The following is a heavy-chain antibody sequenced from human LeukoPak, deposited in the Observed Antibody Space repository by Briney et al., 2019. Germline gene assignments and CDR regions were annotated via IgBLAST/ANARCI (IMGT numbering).Heavy chain of an antibody. CDR2: ISGSGGIT. D-gene: IGHD3-16*02. CDR1: GFTFTSYA. Sequence: GGPLRLSCTASGFTFTSYAMSWGRQAPGKGLQWASPISGSGGITYYADSVKGRFTISRDNSKNTLYLQMNSLRAEDTAVFYCAKSRPGGIVITFGGVIAPPDYWGQGTLVTVSS. J-gene: IGHJ4*02. V-gene: IGHV3-23*01. CDR3: AKSRPGGIVITFGGVIAPPDY.